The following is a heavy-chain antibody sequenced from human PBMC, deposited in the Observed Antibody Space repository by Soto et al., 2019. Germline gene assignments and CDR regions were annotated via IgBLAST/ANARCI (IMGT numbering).Heavy chain of an antibody. CDR2: ISSSSSYI. CDR1: GFTFSSYS. Sequence: GGSLRLSCAASGFTFSSYSMNWVRQAPGKGLEWVSSISSSSSYIYYADSVKGRFTISRDNAKNSLYLQMNSLRAEDTAVYYCAGDMTTVTTWPLDYWGQGTLVTVSS. D-gene: IGHD4-17*01. V-gene: IGHV3-21*01. J-gene: IGHJ4*02. CDR3: AGDMTTVTTWPLDY.